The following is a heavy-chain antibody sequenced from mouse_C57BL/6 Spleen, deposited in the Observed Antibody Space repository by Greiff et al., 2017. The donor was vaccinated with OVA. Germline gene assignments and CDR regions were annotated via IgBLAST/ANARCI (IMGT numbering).Heavy chain of an antibody. Sequence: VQLQQSGAELVRPGASVTLSCKASGYTFTDYEMHWVKQTPVHGLEWIGAIDPETGGTAYNQKFKGKAILTADKSSSTAYMELRSLTSEDSAVYYCTRRGLGAMDDWGQGTSVTVSS. CDR3: TRRGLGAMDD. J-gene: IGHJ4*01. D-gene: IGHD4-1*01. CDR2: IDPETGGT. CDR1: GYTFTDYE. V-gene: IGHV1-15*01.